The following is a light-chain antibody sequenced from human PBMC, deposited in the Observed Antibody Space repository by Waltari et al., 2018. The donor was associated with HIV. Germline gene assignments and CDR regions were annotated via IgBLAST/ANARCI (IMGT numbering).Light chain of an antibody. J-gene: IGLJ2*01. CDR2: GKT. CDR1: SLRNYY. V-gene: IGLV3-19*01. Sequence: SSELTQDPAVSVALGQTIRITCQGDSLRNYYASWYQQKPGQAPVLVISGKTNRPSGIPARFSGSYSGNTASLTITGAQAEDEADYYCNSRDSSGNLVVFGGGTKVTVL. CDR3: NSRDSSGNLVV.